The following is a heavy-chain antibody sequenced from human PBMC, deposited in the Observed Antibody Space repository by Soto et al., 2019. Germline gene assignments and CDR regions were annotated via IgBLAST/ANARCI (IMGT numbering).Heavy chain of an antibody. Sequence: SAETLSLTCAVSGGSSSSSNWWRWVRQPPGKGLEWIGEIYHSGSTNYNPSLKSRVTISVDKSKNQFSLKLSSVTAADTAVYYCARGSDIVVVPAAITRHNWFDPWGQGTLVTVS. CDR1: GGSSSSSNW. CDR3: ARGSDIVVVPAAITRHNWFDP. J-gene: IGHJ5*02. V-gene: IGHV4-4*02. CDR2: IYHSGST. D-gene: IGHD2-2*02.